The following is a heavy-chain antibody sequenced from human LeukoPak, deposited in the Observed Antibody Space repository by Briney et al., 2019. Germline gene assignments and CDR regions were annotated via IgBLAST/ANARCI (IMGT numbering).Heavy chain of an antibody. CDR3: AKSGYYYGLLDY. CDR2: ISGSGDST. Sequence: PGGSLRLSCAASGFTFSSYAMSWVRQAPGKGLEWVSAISGSGDSTYYADSVKGRFTVSRDNSRNTLYLQMNILRAEDTAVYYCAKSGYYYGLLDYWGQGTLVTVSS. CDR1: GFTFSSYA. J-gene: IGHJ4*02. V-gene: IGHV3-23*01. D-gene: IGHD3-22*01.